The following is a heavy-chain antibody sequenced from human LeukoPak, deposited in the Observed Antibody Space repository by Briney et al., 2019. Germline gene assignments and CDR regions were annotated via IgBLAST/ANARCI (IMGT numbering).Heavy chain of an antibody. Sequence: GGSLRLSCAASGFTVSINYMTWVRQAPRKGLEWVSFIYSDGSTYYADSVKGRFTISRDNSKNTLYLQVNSLRAEDTAGYYWAREWRGSVDAFDIWGQGTMVTASS. D-gene: IGHD3-10*01. V-gene: IGHV3-53*01. CDR1: GFTVSINY. CDR2: IYSDGST. CDR3: AREWRGSVDAFDI. J-gene: IGHJ3*02.